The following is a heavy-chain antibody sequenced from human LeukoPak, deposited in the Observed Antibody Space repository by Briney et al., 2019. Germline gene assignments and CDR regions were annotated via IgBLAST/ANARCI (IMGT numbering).Heavy chain of an antibody. D-gene: IGHD2-2*02. Sequence: SETLSLTCAVYGGSFSGYYWSWIRQPPGKGLEWIGYIYYSGSTNYNPSLKSRVTISVDTSKNQFSLKLSSVTAADTAVYYCARELGYCSSTSCYNEAAFDIWGQGTMVTVSS. CDR3: ARELGYCSSTSCYNEAAFDI. CDR1: GGSFSGYY. V-gene: IGHV4-59*01. J-gene: IGHJ3*02. CDR2: IYYSGST.